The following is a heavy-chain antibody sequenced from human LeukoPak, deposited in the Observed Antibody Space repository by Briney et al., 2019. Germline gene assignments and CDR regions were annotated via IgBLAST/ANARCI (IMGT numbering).Heavy chain of an antibody. CDR1: GYTFSDYY. D-gene: IGHD4-17*01. J-gene: IGHJ3*02. CDR3: ARESFTTVTSATDAFDI. Sequence: ASVKVSCKASGYTFSDYYIHWVRQAPGQGLEWMGWINPNSGGTNSAQKFQGRVTMTRDTSISTAYMELSRLRSDDTAVYYCARESFTTVTSATDAFDICGQGTMVTVSS. CDR2: INPNSGGT. V-gene: IGHV1-2*02.